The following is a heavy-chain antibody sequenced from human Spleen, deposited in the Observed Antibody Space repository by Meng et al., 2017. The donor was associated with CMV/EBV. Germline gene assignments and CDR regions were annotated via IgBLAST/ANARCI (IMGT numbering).Heavy chain of an antibody. CDR2: MRFGGRDE. V-gene: IGHV3-30*02. J-gene: IGHJ5*02. Sequence: GESLKISCAASGFTFSSYAMHWVRQAPGKGLEWVAFMRFGGRDEYYADSVKGRFTISRDNAKNSLYLQMNSLRAEDTAVYYCARDSPYDFWVLDPWGQGTLVTVSS. CDR3: ARDSPYDFWVLDP. CDR1: GFTFSSYA. D-gene: IGHD3-3*01.